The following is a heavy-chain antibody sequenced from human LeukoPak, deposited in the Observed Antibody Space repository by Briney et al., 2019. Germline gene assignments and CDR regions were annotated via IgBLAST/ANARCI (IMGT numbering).Heavy chain of an antibody. CDR3: AKDRSYDSSGYPPPFDY. CDR2: ISGSGGST. J-gene: IGHJ4*02. D-gene: IGHD3-22*01. Sequence: GGSLRLSCAASGFTFSSYAMSWDRPAPGEGLEWVSAISGSGGSTYYADSVKGRFTISRDNSKNTLYLQMNSLRAEDTAVYDCAKDRSYDSSGYPPPFDYWGQGTLVTVSS. V-gene: IGHV3-23*01. CDR1: GFTFSSYA.